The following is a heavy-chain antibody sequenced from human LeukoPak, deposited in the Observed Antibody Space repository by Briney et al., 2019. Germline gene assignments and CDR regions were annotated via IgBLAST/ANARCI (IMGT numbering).Heavy chain of an antibody. CDR1: GGTFSSYA. V-gene: IGHV1-69*05. J-gene: IGHJ5*02. Sequence: SVKVPCKASGGTFSSYAISWARQAPGQGLEWMGRIIPIFGTANYAQKFQGRVTITTDESTSTAYMELSSLRSEDTAVYYCARERDYWSEAWFDPWGQGTLVTVSS. CDR2: IIPIFGTA. CDR3: ARERDYWSEAWFDP. D-gene: IGHD1-1*01.